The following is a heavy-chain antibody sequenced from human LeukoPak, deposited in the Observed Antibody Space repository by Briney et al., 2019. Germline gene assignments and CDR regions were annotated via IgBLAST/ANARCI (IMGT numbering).Heavy chain of an antibody. CDR3: ARDDPRVGATETD. CDR1: GFTFSDYY. J-gene: IGHJ4*02. V-gene: IGHV3-11*04. CDR2: ISSSGSTI. D-gene: IGHD1-26*01. Sequence: GGSLKLSCAASGFTFSDYYMSWIRQAPGKGLEWVSYISSSGSTIYYADSVKGRFTISRDNAKNSLYLQMNSLRVEDTAVYYCARDDPRVGATETDWGQGALVTVSS.